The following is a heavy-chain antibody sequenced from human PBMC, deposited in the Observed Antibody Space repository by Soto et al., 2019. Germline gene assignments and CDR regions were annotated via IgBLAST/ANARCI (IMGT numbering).Heavy chain of an antibody. Sequence: SETLSLTCVVSDGSLSDYFWSWIRQPPGMALEWIGEINHLGSINYNPSLKSRVTMSVDTSKNQFSLTLNSVTAADTATYYCARGGISHWAYFYYMDVWDRGTTVTVSS. J-gene: IGHJ6*03. V-gene: IGHV4-34*01. CDR1: DGSLSDYF. D-gene: IGHD2-21*01. CDR3: ARGGISHWAYFYYMDV. CDR2: INHLGSI.